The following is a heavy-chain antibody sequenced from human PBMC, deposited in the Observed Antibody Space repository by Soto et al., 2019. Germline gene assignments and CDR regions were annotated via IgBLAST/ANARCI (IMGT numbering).Heavy chain of an antibody. CDR2: IYYSGST. D-gene: IGHD3-9*01. V-gene: IGHV4-39*02. CDR3: AKDSYFDWLWHYYGMDV. Sequence: PSETLSLTCSVSGGSISSSNYYWGWFRQPPGKGLEWIGSIYYSGSTYYNPSLKSRVTISVDTSKNQSSLKLSSVTAADTAVYYCAKDSYFDWLWHYYGMDVWGQGTTVTVSS. CDR1: GGSISSSNYY. J-gene: IGHJ6*02.